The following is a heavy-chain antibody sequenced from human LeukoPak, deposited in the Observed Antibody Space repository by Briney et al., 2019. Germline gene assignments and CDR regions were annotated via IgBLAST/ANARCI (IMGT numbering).Heavy chain of an antibody. Sequence: GGSLRLSCAASGFTFGSYAMSWVRQAPGKGLEWVAGITSSGNTTYYADPVKGRFTISRDNSRNILYLQMNGLRAEDTAIYYCAKDFGGSDYDWYFDLWGRGTVVTVSS. J-gene: IGHJ2*01. CDR2: ITSSGNTT. CDR1: GFTFGSYA. V-gene: IGHV3-23*01. D-gene: IGHD1-26*01. CDR3: AKDFGGSDYDWYFDL.